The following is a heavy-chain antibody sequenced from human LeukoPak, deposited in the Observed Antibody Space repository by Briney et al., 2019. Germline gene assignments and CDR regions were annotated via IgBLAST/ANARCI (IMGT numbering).Heavy chain of an antibody. CDR2: IYHSGST. Sequence: SQTLSLTCAVSGGSISSGGYSWSWIRQPPGKGLEWIGYIYHSGSTYYNPSPKSQVTISVDRSKNQFSLKLSSVTAEDTAVYSCARGAAAAVGWFDPWGQGNLVTVSS. V-gene: IGHV4-30-2*01. CDR3: ARGAAAAVGWFDP. J-gene: IGHJ5*02. CDR1: GGSISSGGYS. D-gene: IGHD6-13*01.